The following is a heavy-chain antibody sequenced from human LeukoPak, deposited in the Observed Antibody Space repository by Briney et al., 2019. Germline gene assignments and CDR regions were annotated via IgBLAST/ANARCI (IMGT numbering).Heavy chain of an antibody. CDR3: ARDVGTSGWHTFDY. CDR2: TYYRSKWYD. D-gene: IGHD6-19*01. V-gene: IGHV6-1*01. Sequence: SQTLSLTCAISGDSVYSNNGAWNWIRQSPSRGLEWLGRTYYRSKWYDPYAESMKGRITISPDTSKNQFSLHVYAVTPEDTAVYYCARDVGTSGWHTFDYWGQGTLVTVSS. J-gene: IGHJ4*02. CDR1: GDSVYSNNGA.